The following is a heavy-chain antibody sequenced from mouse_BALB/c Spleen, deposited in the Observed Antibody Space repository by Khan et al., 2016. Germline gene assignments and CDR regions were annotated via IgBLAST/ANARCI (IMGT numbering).Heavy chain of an antibody. J-gene: IGHJ3*01. CDR2: INPGSGGT. V-gene: IGHV1-54*01. Sequence: QVQLQQSGAELVRPGTSVKMSCKASGYAFTNYLIEWVKQRPGQGLEWIGVINPGSGGTNYNENFKGKATLTADTSYSTAYMQLSSLTSDDSAVYFCSRLPAWFAYWGQGTLVTVSA. CDR1: GYAFTNYL. CDR3: SRLPAWFAY.